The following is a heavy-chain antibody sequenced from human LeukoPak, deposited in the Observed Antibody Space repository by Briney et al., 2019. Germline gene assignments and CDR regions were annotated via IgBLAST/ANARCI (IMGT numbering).Heavy chain of an antibody. CDR3: ARDPGYCSGGSCYPLYYFDY. V-gene: IGHV3-21*01. Sequence: PGGSLRLSCAASGFTFSSYSMNWVRQAPGKGLEWVSSISSSSGYIYYADSVKGRFTISRDNSKNTLYLQMNSLRAEDTAVYYCARDPGYCSGGSCYPLYYFDYWGQGTLVTVSS. D-gene: IGHD2-15*01. CDR1: GFTFSSYS. J-gene: IGHJ4*02. CDR2: ISSSSGYI.